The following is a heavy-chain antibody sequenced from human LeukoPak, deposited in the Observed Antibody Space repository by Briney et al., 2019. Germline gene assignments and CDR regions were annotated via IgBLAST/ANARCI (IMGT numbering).Heavy chain of an antibody. Sequence: PSETLSLTCTVSSGSISSYYWSWIRQPPGKGLEWIGYIYSSGSTSYNPSLKSRVTISVDASTNQFSLKLSSVTAADTAFYYCARHVTCSSGWFYFDSWGQGTPVTVSS. V-gene: IGHV4-59*08. CDR3: ARHVTCSSGWFYFDS. CDR1: SGSISSYY. CDR2: IYSSGST. J-gene: IGHJ4*02. D-gene: IGHD3-22*01.